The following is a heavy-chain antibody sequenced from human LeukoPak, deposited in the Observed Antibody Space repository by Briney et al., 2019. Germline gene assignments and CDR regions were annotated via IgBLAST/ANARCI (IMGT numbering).Heavy chain of an antibody. D-gene: IGHD4-17*01. J-gene: IGHJ4*02. CDR3: ARESGSVTSEVAFDY. Sequence: PGGSLRLSCAASGFTFSSYWMSWVRQAPGKGLEWVATIRQDGSQKYYVDSVKGRFTISRDNAKNSLYLQMNSLRAEDTAVYYCARESGSVTSEVAFDYWGQGTLVTVSS. CDR1: GFTFSSYW. CDR2: IRQDGSQK. V-gene: IGHV3-7*01.